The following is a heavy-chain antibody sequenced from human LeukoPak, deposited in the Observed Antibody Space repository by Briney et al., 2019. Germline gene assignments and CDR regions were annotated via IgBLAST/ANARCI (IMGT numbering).Heavy chain of an antibody. Sequence: SETLSLTCTVSGGSISSSSYYWGWIRQPPGKGLEWIGYIYHSGSTYYNPSLKSRVTISVDRSKNQFSLKLSSVTAADTAVYYCARVNCSSTSCHPLYYYYGMDVWGQGTTVTVSS. D-gene: IGHD2-2*01. CDR2: IYHSGST. CDR1: GGSISSSSYY. J-gene: IGHJ6*02. V-gene: IGHV4-30-2*01. CDR3: ARVNCSSTSCHPLYYYYGMDV.